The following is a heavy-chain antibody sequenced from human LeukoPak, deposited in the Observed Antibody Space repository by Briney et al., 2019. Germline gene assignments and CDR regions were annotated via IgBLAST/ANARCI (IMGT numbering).Heavy chain of an antibody. CDR3: VKDLQNSSTSY. J-gene: IGHJ4*02. V-gene: IGHV3-64D*09. CDR1: GFTLSSYA. CDR2: ISSNGGST. D-gene: IGHD2-2*01. Sequence: GGSLRLSCSASGFTLSSYAMHWVRQAPGKGLEYVSAISSNGGSTYYADSVRGRFTISRDNSKNTLYLQMSSLRAEDTAVYYCVKDLQNSSTSYWGQGTLVTVSS.